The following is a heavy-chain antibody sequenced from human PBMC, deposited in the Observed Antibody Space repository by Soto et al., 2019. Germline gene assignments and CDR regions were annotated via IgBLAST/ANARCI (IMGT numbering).Heavy chain of an antibody. CDR2: ISGSGGST. Sequence: GGSLRLSCAASGFTFSSYAMSWVRQAPGKGLEWVSAISGSGGSTYYADSVKGRFTISRDNSKNTLYLQMNSLRAEDTAVYYCAKDQNIVVVPAALMGDAFDIWGQGTMVTVSS. CDR1: GFTFSSYA. J-gene: IGHJ3*02. V-gene: IGHV3-23*01. D-gene: IGHD2-2*01. CDR3: AKDQNIVVVPAALMGDAFDI.